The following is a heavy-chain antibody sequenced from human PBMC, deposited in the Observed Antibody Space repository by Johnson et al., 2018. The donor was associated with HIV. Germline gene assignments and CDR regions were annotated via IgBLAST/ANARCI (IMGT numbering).Heavy chain of an antibody. V-gene: IGHV3-66*01. Sequence: VQLVESGGGLVKPGGSLRLSCAASGFTFSDYYMSWIRQAPGKGLEWVSVIYSGGSTYYADSVKGRFTISRDNSKNTLHLQMNSLRVEDTAVYYCARACRDGYTCDAFDIWGQGTMVTVSS. CDR2: IYSGGST. D-gene: IGHD5-24*01. CDR1: GFTFSDYY. CDR3: ARACRDGYTCDAFDI. J-gene: IGHJ3*02.